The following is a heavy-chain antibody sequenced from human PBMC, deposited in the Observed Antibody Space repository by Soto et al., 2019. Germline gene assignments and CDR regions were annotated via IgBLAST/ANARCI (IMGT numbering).Heavy chain of an antibody. CDR1: CDSISEKY. CDR2: IFANGQT. Sequence: ASETLSLTCIVSCDSISEKYWNWVRQPPGKGLEWIGLIFANGQTDYNPSLKSRVTMSVDESKNQFSLRLTSMTAADTAVYYCVASLAASGLNWLDPWGRGTLVTVSS. D-gene: IGHD6-13*01. CDR3: VASLAASGLNWLDP. V-gene: IGHV4-4*07. J-gene: IGHJ5*02.